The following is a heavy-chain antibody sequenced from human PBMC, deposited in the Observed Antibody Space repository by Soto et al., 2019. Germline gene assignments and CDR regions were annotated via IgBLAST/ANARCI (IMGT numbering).Heavy chain of an antibody. V-gene: IGHV3-53*01. D-gene: IGHD3-22*01. Sequence: GSLRLSCAASGFTVSSNYMNWVRQAPGKGLEWVSVIYSGGSTYYADSVKGRFTISRDNSKNTLYLEMNSLRAEDTAVYYCARALSPYYYETSGYYLDYWGQGTLVTVSS. CDR2: IYSGGST. CDR1: GFTVSSNY. CDR3: ARALSPYYYETSGYYLDY. J-gene: IGHJ4*02.